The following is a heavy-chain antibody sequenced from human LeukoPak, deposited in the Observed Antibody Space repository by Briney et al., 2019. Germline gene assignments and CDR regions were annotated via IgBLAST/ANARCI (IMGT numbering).Heavy chain of an antibody. J-gene: IGHJ4*02. CDR2: IGTAGDT. CDR1: GFTFSSYD. CDR3: ARVSWTSGSLTFDY. V-gene: IGHV3-13*01. Sequence: GGSLRLSCAASGFTFSSYDMHWDRQATGKGLEWVSAIGTAGDTYYPGSVKGRFTISRENAKNSLYLQMNSLRAGDTAVYYCARVSWTSGSLTFDYWGQGTLVTVSS. D-gene: IGHD1-26*01.